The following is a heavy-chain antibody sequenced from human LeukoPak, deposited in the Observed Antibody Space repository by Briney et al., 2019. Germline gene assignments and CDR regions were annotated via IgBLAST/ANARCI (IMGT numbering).Heavy chain of an antibody. CDR3: ARDRGYSSGWGLH. Sequence: GGSLRLSCAASGFTFSSYWVSWVRHAPGKGLERVANIKQDGSEKYYVDSVKGRFTISRDNAKNSLYLQMNSLRAEDTAVYYCARDRGYSSGWGLHWGQGTLVTVSS. V-gene: IGHV3-7*01. J-gene: IGHJ1*01. D-gene: IGHD6-19*01. CDR1: GFTFSSYW. CDR2: IKQDGSEK.